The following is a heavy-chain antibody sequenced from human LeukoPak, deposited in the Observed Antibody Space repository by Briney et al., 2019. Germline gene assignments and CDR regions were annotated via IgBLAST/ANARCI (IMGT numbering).Heavy chain of an antibody. CDR3: ARGGCTNGVCYSYNY. Sequence: SETLSLTCAVYGGSFSGYYWSWIRQPPGKGLEWIGEINHSGSTNYNPSPKSRVTIPVDTSKNQFSLKLSSVTAADTAVYYCARGGCTNGVCYSYNYWGQGTLVTVSS. V-gene: IGHV4-34*01. D-gene: IGHD2-8*01. CDR2: INHSGST. J-gene: IGHJ4*02. CDR1: GGSFSGYY.